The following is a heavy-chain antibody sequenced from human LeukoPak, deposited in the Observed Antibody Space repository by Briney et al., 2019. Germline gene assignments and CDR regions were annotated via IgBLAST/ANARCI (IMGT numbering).Heavy chain of an antibody. CDR3: YVESEYGDYDY. V-gene: IGHV4-59*11. Sequence: PSETLSLTCIVYGASISSHYWSWMRQPPGKGLEWIGYIYHSGSTKYNPSLKSRVAISVDTSKNQFSLKLRSMTAADTAIYYCYVESEYGDYDYWGQGTLVAVSS. D-gene: IGHD4-17*01. CDR2: IYHSGST. CDR1: GASISSHY. J-gene: IGHJ4*02.